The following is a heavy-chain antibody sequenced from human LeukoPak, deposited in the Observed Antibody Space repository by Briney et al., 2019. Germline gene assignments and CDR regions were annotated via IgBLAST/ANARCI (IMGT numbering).Heavy chain of an antibody. Sequence: SETLSLTCTVSGGSISRGSYYWGWIRQPPGKGLQWIGSISYSGNTYSNPSLASRVTMSADTSKNQLSLKLSSVTAADTAVYYCGRDRRATYYYDSSGYYSDFWGQGTLVTVSS. D-gene: IGHD3-22*01. V-gene: IGHV4-39*07. CDR1: GGSISRGSYY. CDR3: GRDRRATYYYDSSGYYSDF. J-gene: IGHJ4*02. CDR2: ISYSGNT.